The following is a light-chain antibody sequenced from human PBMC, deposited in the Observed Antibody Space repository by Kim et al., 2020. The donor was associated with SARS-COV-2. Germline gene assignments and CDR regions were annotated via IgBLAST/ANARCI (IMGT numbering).Light chain of an antibody. CDR3: NSRDSNDNVV. Sequence: VALGQTVRITCQGDSLRSYYAPWYQQKPGQAPILVIYGKNNRPSGIPGRFSGSSSGNTASLTITGTQAGDEADYYCNSRDSNDNVVFGGGTQLTVL. V-gene: IGLV3-19*01. CDR2: GKN. CDR1: SLRSYY. J-gene: IGLJ2*01.